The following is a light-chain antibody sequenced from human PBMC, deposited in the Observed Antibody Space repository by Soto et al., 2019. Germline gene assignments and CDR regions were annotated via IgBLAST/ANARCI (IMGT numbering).Light chain of an antibody. Sequence: QSVLTQPASVSGSPGQSITISCTGTSSDVGRYRYVTWYQQHPGKAPKLMIYEVSNRPSGVSNRFSGSKSGSTASLTISGLQAEDEADYYCSSYTANTAWVFGGGTKLTVL. V-gene: IGLV2-14*01. CDR1: SSDVGRYRY. CDR2: EVS. J-gene: IGLJ3*02. CDR3: SSYTANTAWV.